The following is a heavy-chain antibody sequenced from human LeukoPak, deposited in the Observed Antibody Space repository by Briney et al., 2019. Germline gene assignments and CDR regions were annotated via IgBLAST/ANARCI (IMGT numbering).Heavy chain of an antibody. CDR1: GGSISSSSYY. Sequence: SETLSLTCTVSGGSISSSSYYWGWIRQPPGKGLEWIGSIYYSGSTYYNPSLKSRVTISVDTSKNQFSLKLSSVTAADTAVYYCARRTFGGSYEEGFDYWGQGTLVTVSS. D-gene: IGHD1-26*01. V-gene: IGHV4-39*01. CDR2: IYYSGST. CDR3: ARRTFGGSYEEGFDY. J-gene: IGHJ4*02.